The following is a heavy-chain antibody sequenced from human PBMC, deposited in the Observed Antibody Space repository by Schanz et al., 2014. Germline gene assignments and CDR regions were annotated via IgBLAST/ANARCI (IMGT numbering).Heavy chain of an antibody. Sequence: EVQLVESGGGLIKPGGSLRLSCLASGFTFSTTWMNWVRQAPGKGLEWVGRIKSKVDGGTTDNAAPVQGRFTISRDDSNSTLHLQMNSLKTEDTAVYYCSTDLAAVDYDASGLWGQGTMVTVSS. J-gene: IGHJ3*01. D-gene: IGHD3-22*01. CDR2: IKSKVDGGTT. V-gene: IGHV3-15*01. CDR1: GFTFSTTW. CDR3: STDLAAVDYDASGL.